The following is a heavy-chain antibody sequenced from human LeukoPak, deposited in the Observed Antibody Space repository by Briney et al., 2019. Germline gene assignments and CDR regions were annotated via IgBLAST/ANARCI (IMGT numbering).Heavy chain of an antibody. Sequence: GGSLRLSCAAPGFTFSGSAMTWVRQAPGKVLEWVSSISDNGDSTYYADSVKGRFTISRDNSRDTLYVQMHSLRAEDAAVYYCAKSHSEAQRGYFDYWGQGSLVTVSS. CDR1: GFTFSGSA. V-gene: IGHV3-23*01. CDR3: AKSHSEAQRGYFDY. CDR2: ISDNGDST. J-gene: IGHJ4*02. D-gene: IGHD5-24*01.